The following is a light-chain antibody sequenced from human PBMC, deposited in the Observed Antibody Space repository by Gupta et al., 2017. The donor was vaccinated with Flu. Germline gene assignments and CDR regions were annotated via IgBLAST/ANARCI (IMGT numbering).Light chain of an antibody. J-gene: IGKJ2*01. V-gene: IGKV3-20*01. CDR3: QQDCISVYT. Sequence: EIVLTQSPRTLSLSPGERATLTCRASQSVNNNLLNWYQQKPGQAPRLLIYGASSRATGIPDRFSGSGSGTDFTLTIRRLEPEDFAVYYCQQDCISVYTFGQGTKLEIK. CDR2: GAS. CDR1: QSVNNNL.